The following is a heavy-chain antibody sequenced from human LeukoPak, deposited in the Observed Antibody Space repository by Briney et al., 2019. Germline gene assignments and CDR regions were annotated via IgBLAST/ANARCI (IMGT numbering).Heavy chain of an antibody. Sequence: SETLSLTCTVSGGSISSYYWSWIRQPPGKGLEWIGYIYYSGSTNYNPSLKSRVTISVDTSKNQFSLKLSSVTAADTAVYYCARSDSSSRYDYWGQGTLVTVSS. D-gene: IGHD6-13*01. J-gene: IGHJ4*02. V-gene: IGHV4-59*08. CDR3: ARSDSSSRYDY. CDR2: IYYSGST. CDR1: GGSISSYY.